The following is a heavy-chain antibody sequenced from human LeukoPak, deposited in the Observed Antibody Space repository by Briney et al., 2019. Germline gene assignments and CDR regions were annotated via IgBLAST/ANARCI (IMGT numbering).Heavy chain of an antibody. CDR1: GGSISSSNYY. V-gene: IGHV4-39*01. D-gene: IGHD1-1*01. Sequence: SEALSLTCAVSGGSISSSNYYWGWIRQPPGKGLEWIGEINHSGSTNYNPSLKSRVTISVDTSKNQFSLKLSSVTAADTAVYYCARQGYKRDYWGQGTLVTVSS. CDR3: ARQGYKRDY. J-gene: IGHJ4*02. CDR2: INHSGST.